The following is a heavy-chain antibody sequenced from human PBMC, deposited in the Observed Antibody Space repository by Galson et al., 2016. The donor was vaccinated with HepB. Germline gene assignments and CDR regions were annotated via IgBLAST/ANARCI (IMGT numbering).Heavy chain of an antibody. J-gene: IGHJ4*02. Sequence: SLRLSCAASGFTFSNAWMTWVRLAPGKGLEWVGRIRSKTDGETTDYAAPVKGRLTIPRDDSKNTLYLQMNSLKIEDTAVYYCTTEYGDYLRRYYFDYWGQGTLVTGSS. CDR2: IRSKTDGETT. CDR1: GFTFSNAW. V-gene: IGHV3-15*01. D-gene: IGHD4-17*01. CDR3: TTEYGDYLRRYYFDY.